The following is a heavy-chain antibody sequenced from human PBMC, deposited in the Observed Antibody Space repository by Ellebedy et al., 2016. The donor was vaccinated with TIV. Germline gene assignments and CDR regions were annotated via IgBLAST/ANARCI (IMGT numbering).Heavy chain of an antibody. D-gene: IGHD1-26*01. J-gene: IGHJ4*02. CDR2: IRSTAYGGTT. V-gene: IGHV3-49*03. CDR1: AFTLSDHY. Sequence: GGSLRLSCAASAFTLSDHYIDWIRQAPGKGLEWVGFIRSTAYGGTTEYAASVKGRFTISRDDSKSIAYLQMNSLKTEDTAVYYCTRSVGATIPYGDYWGQGTLVTASS. CDR3: TRSVGATIPYGDY.